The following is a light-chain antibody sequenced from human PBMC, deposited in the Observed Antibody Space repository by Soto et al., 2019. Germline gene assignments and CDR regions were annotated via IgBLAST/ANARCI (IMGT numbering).Light chain of an antibody. J-gene: IGLJ1*01. CDR1: SSNIGGNS. V-gene: IGLV1-44*01. CDR2: DDN. Sequence: QSVLTQPPSVSAAPGQKVTISCSGSSSNIGGNSVSWYQQLPGTAPKLLIYDDNKRPSGVPDRFSGSKSGTSASLAISGLQSEDEADYYCVAWHDSLNGYVFGTGTKVTVL. CDR3: VAWHDSLNGYV.